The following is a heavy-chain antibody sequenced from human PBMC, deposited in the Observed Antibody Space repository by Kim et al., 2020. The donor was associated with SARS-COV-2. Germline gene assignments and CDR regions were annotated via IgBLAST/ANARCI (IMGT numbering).Heavy chain of an antibody. V-gene: IGHV3-21*01. Sequence: GGSLRLSCAASGFTFSSYSMNWVRQAPGKGLELVSSISSSSSYIYYADSVKGRFTISRNNAKNSLYLKMNSLRAEDTAVYYCARHPDYDILTGPDYWGQGTLVTVYS. CDR2: ISSSSSYI. CDR3: ARHPDYDILTGPDY. CDR1: GFTFSSYS. J-gene: IGHJ4*02. D-gene: IGHD3-9*01.